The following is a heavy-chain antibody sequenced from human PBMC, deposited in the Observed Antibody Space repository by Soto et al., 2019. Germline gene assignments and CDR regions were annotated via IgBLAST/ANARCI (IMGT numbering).Heavy chain of an antibody. Sequence: QVQLVESGGGVVQPGRSLRLSCAASGFIFSSYGMHWVRQAPGKGLEWVAVISYDGSNKYYADSVKGRFTISRDNSKNTLYLQMNSLRAEDTAVYYCAKDPGYCSGGSCYSLLDYWGQGTLVTVSS. J-gene: IGHJ4*02. CDR2: ISYDGSNK. D-gene: IGHD2-15*01. V-gene: IGHV3-30*18. CDR3: AKDPGYCSGGSCYSLLDY. CDR1: GFIFSSYG.